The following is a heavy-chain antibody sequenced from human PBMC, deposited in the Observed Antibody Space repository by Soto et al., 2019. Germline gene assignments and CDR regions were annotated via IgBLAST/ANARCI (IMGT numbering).Heavy chain of an antibody. J-gene: IGHJ4*02. Sequence: SETLSLTCTFSVVSVSSGSYYCSWIRQPPGKGLEWIGYSYYSGSTNYNPSLKSRVTISVDTSKNQFSLKLSSVTAADTAVYYCAREADYSSLDYWGQGTLVTVSS. CDR3: AREADYSSLDY. V-gene: IGHV4-61*01. CDR2: SYYSGST. D-gene: IGHD3-22*01. CDR1: VVSVSSGSYY.